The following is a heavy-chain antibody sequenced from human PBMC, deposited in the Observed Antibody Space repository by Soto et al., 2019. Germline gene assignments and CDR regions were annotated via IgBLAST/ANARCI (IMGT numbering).Heavy chain of an antibody. V-gene: IGHV4-4*07. CDR2: IYISGST. Sequence: SETLSLTCTVSGGSINGYYWSWIRQPAGKGLEWIGRIYISGSTNYNPSLKSRVAMSVDTSKNQISLKLRSLTAADTAVYYCARAKGGSSLAFDIWGQGTMVIVSS. D-gene: IGHD1-26*01. CDR1: GGSINGYY. CDR3: ARAKGGSSLAFDI. J-gene: IGHJ3*02.